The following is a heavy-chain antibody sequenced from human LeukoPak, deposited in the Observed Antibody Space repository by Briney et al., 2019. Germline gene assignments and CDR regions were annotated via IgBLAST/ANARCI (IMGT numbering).Heavy chain of an antibody. CDR2: IYYSGST. J-gene: IGHJ4*02. CDR1: SGSISSSSYY. CDR3: ARPFYYDSSGYYYFDY. V-gene: IGHV4-39*01. Sequence: SETLSLTCTVSSGSISSSSYYWGWIRQPPGKGLEWIGSIYYSGSTYYNPSLKSRVTISVDTSKNQFSLKLSSVTAADTAVYYCARPFYYDSSGYYYFDYWGQGTLVTVSS. D-gene: IGHD3-22*01.